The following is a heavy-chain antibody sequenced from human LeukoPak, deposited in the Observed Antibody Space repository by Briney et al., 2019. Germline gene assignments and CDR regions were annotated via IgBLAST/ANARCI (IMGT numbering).Heavy chain of an antibody. CDR2: IVVGSGNT. CDR1: GFTFTSSA. D-gene: IGHD3-3*01. V-gene: IGHV1-58*01. Sequence: GASVKVSCKASGFTFTSSAVQWVRQARGQRLEWIGWIVVGSGNTNYAQKLQGRVTMTTDTSTSTAYMELRSLRSDDTAVYYCARDSQDFWSGYLDYWGQGTLVTVSS. J-gene: IGHJ4*02. CDR3: ARDSQDFWSGYLDY.